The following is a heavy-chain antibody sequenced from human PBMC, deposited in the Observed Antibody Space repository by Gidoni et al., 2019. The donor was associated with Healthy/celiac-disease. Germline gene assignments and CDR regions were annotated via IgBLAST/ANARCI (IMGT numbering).Heavy chain of an antibody. J-gene: IGHJ6*02. Sequence: QVQLQESGPGLVKPSETLSLTCTVSGGPISSYYCSWIRQPPGKGLEWIGYIYYSGSTNYNPSLKSRVTISVDTSKNQFSLKLSSVTAADTAVYYCARVKRRTTRHHYYYGMDVWGQGTTVTVSS. D-gene: IGHD1-1*01. CDR2: IYYSGST. V-gene: IGHV4-59*01. CDR1: GGPISSYY. CDR3: ARVKRRTTRHHYYYGMDV.